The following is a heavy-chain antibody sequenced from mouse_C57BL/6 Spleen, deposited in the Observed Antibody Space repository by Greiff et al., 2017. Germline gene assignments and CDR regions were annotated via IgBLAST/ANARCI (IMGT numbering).Heavy chain of an antibody. V-gene: IGHV1-18*01. CDR2: INPNNGCT. J-gene: IGHJ3*01. Sequence: VQLQQSGPELVKPGASVKIPCKASGYPFTDYNMDWVKQSHGKSLEWIGDINPNNGCTIYNQKFKGKATLTVDKSSSTAYMELRSLTSEDTAVYYCARSYGNYRSWFAYWGQGTLVTVSA. D-gene: IGHD2-1*01. CDR1: GYPFTDYN. CDR3: ARSYGNYRSWFAY.